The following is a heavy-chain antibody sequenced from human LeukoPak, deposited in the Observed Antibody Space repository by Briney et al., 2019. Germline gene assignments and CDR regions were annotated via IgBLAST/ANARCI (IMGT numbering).Heavy chain of an antibody. J-gene: IGHJ3*02. V-gene: IGHV4-39*07. Sequence: SETLSLTCSVSGDSISSTNYYWAWIRQPPGKGLEWIGSISYSGSTYYNPSLKSRVTISVDTSKNQFSLRLSSVTAADTAVYYCARGSLVGPESSAFDIWGQGTMVTIS. CDR2: ISYSGST. D-gene: IGHD1-26*01. CDR3: ARGSLVGPESSAFDI. CDR1: GDSISSTNYY.